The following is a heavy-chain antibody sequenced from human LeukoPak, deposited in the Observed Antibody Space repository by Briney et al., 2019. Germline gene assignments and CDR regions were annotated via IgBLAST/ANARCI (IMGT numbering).Heavy chain of an antibody. J-gene: IGHJ4*02. D-gene: IGHD6-13*01. CDR2: ISYDGSNK. Sequence: GGSLRLSCAASGFTFSSYGMHWVRQAPGKGLEWVAVISYDGSNKYYADSVKGRFTISRDNSKNTLYLQMNSLRAEDTAVYYCARGGGYSSSYLDYWGQGTLVTVSS. CDR3: ARGGGYSSSYLDY. V-gene: IGHV3-30*03. CDR1: GFTFSSYG.